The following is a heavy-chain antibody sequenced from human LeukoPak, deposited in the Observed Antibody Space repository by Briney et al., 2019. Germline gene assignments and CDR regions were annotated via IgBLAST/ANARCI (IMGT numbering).Heavy chain of an antibody. V-gene: IGHV4-59*12. J-gene: IGHJ5*02. CDR1: GGSISSYY. CDR3: ARDLGIIPHNWFDP. CDR2: IYYSGST. Sequence: SETLSLTCTVSGGSISSYYWSWIRQPPGKGLEWIGYIYYSGSTNYNPSLKSRVTISVDTSKNQFSLKLSSVTAADTAVYYCARDLGIIPHNWFDPWGQGTLVTVSS. D-gene: IGHD3-16*02.